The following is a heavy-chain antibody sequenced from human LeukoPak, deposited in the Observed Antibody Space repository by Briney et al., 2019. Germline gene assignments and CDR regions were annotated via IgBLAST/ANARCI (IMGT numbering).Heavy chain of an antibody. Sequence: GGSLRLSCAASGFTFSSYGMHWVRQAPGKGLEGVAVISYDGSNKYYADSVKGRFTISRDNSKNTLYLQMNSLRAEDTAVYYCAKSDSGWLDYWGQGTLVTVSS. J-gene: IGHJ4*02. CDR2: ISYDGSNK. CDR1: GFTFSSYG. D-gene: IGHD6-19*01. V-gene: IGHV3-30*18. CDR3: AKSDSGWLDY.